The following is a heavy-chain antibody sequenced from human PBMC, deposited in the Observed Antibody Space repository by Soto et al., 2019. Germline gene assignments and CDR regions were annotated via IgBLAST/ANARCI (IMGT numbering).Heavy chain of an antibody. CDR3: ARSGHTFAGVV. CDR1: GSSMSDYY. V-gene: IGHV4-59*01. CDR2: LHYSGSA. J-gene: IGHJ4*02. Sequence: SAPLYLTCTVSGSSMSDYYGSWIRQSPGKGLEHIGYLHYSGSANYNPSLKSRVTISMDTSKNQFSLNLNSVTAADTAIYYCARSGHTFAGVVWGQGIPVTVSS. D-gene: IGHD3-16*01.